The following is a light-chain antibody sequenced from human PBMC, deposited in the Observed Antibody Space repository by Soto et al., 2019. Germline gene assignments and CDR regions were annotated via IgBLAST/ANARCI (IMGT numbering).Light chain of an antibody. CDR3: QQSSDSPST. CDR2: DAS. CDR1: QSVSSY. Sequence: EIVLTQSPATLSLSPGERATLSCRASQSVSSYLAWYQQKPGQAPRLLIYDASNRATGIPARFSGSGSGTVFTITISRQDPDVFAFYYCQQSSDSPSTFGEGTKVQIK. J-gene: IGKJ4*01. V-gene: IGKV3-11*01.